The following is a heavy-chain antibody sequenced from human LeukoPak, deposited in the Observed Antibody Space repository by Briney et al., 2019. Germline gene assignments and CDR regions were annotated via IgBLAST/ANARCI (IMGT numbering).Heavy chain of an antibody. CDR3: ARGPEGSGSYIFDY. CDR2: INYSGTS. Sequence: PSGTLSLTCTVSGCTFSSHYWSWIRQPPGKGLEWIGYINYSGTSYYNPSLKSLVPLSVDTSKNQVSLRLTSVTAADTAVYYCARGPEGSGSYIFDYWGQGTLVTVSS. V-gene: IGHV4-59*11. J-gene: IGHJ4*02. CDR1: GCTFSSHY. D-gene: IGHD3-10*01.